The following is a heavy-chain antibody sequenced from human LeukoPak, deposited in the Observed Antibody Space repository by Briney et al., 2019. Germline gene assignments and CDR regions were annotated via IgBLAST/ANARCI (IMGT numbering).Heavy chain of an antibody. D-gene: IGHD5-24*01. CDR2: INHGGST. V-gene: IGHV4-39*07. CDR1: GGSISSSTYY. J-gene: IGHJ3*02. Sequence: SETLSLTCSVSGGSISSSTYYWAWVRQPPGKGLEWIGEINHGGSTNYNPSLKSRVTISVDTSKNQFSLKLTSVTAADTAVYYCARGLFLDGSNYAAFDIWGQGTMVTVSS. CDR3: ARGLFLDGSNYAAFDI.